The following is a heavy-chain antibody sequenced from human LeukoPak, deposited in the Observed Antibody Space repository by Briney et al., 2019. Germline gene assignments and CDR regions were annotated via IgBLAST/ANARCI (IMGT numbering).Heavy chain of an antibody. CDR1: GYTLTELS. Sequence: ASVKVSCKVSGYTLTELSMHWVRQAPGKGLEWMGGFDPEDGETIYAQKLQGRVTMTTDTSTSTAYMELRSLRSDDTAVYYCASTYYYGSGSYARNWFDPWGQGTLVTVSS. J-gene: IGHJ5*02. CDR2: FDPEDGET. CDR3: ASTYYYGSGSYARNWFDP. D-gene: IGHD3-10*01. V-gene: IGHV1-24*01.